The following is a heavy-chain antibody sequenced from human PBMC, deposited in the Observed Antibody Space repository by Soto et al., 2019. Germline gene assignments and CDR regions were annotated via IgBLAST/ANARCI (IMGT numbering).Heavy chain of an antibody. Sequence: VRTLLHPTQSLTRTCSFSCLSLTVKGVGVGWVRQPPGKPLEWLALIYWNDDKRYSRSLKNRLTITKDTSKNQVVLTLTNMDPADTATYYCPHSLPSIAVPGLHYLDPRGQQTLVTVSS. V-gene: IGHV2-5*01. CDR3: PHSLPSIAVPGLHYLDP. CDR2: IYWNDDK. CDR1: CLSLTVKGVG. D-gene: IGHD6-19*01. J-gene: IGHJ5*02.